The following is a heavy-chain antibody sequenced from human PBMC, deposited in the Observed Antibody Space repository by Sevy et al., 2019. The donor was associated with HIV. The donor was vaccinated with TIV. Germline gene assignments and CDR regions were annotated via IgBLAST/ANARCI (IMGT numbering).Heavy chain of an antibody. CDR2: IYSGNST. D-gene: IGHD4-17*01. CDR1: GFTVSSNY. Sequence: GGSLRLSCAASGFTVSSNYMSWVRQAPGKGLEWVSVIYSGNSTYYADAVKGRFTISRDNSKNTLYLQMNSLRAEDTAVYYCARGSTDRYYGMDVWGQGTTVTVSS. CDR3: ARGSTDRYYGMDV. J-gene: IGHJ6*02. V-gene: IGHV3-66*01.